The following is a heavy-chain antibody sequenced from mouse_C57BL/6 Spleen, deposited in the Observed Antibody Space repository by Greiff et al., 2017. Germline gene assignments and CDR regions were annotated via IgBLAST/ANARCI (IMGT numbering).Heavy chain of an antibody. Sequence: EVKLVESGEGLVKPGGSLKLSCAASGFTFSSYAMSWVRQTPEKRLEWVAYISSGGDYIYYADTVKGRFTISRDNARNTLYLQMSSLKSEDTAMYYCTRATTVVASYYFDYWGQGTTLTVSS. CDR1: GFTFSSYA. D-gene: IGHD1-1*01. CDR3: TRATTVVASYYFDY. J-gene: IGHJ2*01. CDR2: ISSGGDYI. V-gene: IGHV5-9-1*02.